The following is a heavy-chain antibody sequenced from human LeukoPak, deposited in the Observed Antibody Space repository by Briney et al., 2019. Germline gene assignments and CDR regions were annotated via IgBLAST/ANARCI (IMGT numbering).Heavy chain of an antibody. CDR2: ISPKNGNT. CDR3: TRVRNSNNWWGPFDI. J-gene: IGHJ3*02. Sequence: ASVKVSCKASGYTFDTSSISWARQAPGQRLEWMGWISPKNGNTQYAQGVQGGVTMTTDTSRSTAYMELRSLRSDDTAVYYCTRVRNSNNWWGPFDIWGQGTMVTVSS. CDR1: GYTFDTSS. V-gene: IGHV1-18*01. D-gene: IGHD1-1*01.